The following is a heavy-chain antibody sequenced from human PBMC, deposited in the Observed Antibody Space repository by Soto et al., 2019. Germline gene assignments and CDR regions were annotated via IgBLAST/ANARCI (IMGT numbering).Heavy chain of an antibody. V-gene: IGHV1-46*01. J-gene: IGHJ4*02. D-gene: IGHD2-21*01. CDR2: INPSCGST. CDR3: ARGSSVAFDY. CDR1: GYTFTDYY. Sequence: QVQLVQSGAEVKKPGASVKVSCKASGYTFTDYYLHWVRQAPGQGLEWMGFINPSCGSTTYLQKFQGRVNMTRDTSTGTVYMDLTSLTSADTAVYYCARGSSVAFDYWGQGTLVTVSS.